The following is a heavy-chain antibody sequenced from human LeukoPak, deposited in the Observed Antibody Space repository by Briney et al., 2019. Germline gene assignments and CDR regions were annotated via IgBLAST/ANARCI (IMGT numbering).Heavy chain of an antibody. V-gene: IGHV3-21*01. D-gene: IGHD3-9*01. J-gene: IGHJ4*02. CDR1: AFTFSSYS. Sequence: GGSLRLSCAASAFTFSSYSVNWVRQAPGKGLEWVSSITASSTAIYSADSVKGRFTISRDNAKNFLYLQMNSLRAEDTAVYYCARTYYDILTGYNPYFDYWGQGILVTVSS. CDR3: ARTYYDILTGYNPYFDY. CDR2: ITASSTAI.